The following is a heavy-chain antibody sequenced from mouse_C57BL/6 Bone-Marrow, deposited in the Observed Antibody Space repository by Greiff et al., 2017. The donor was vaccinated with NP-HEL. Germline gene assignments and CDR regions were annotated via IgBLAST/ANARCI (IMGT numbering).Heavy chain of an antibody. V-gene: IGHV1-54*01. CDR2: INPGSGGT. D-gene: IGHD1-1*01. CDR3: ARELRWYFDV. CDR1: GYAFTIYL. J-gene: IGHJ1*03. Sequence: VQVVESGAEVVRPGTSVKVSCKASGYAFTIYLIEWVKQRPGQGLEWVGVINPGSGGTNYNEKFKGKATLTADKSSNTAYMQLSSLTSEDSAVYFCARELRWYFDVWGTGTTVTVSS.